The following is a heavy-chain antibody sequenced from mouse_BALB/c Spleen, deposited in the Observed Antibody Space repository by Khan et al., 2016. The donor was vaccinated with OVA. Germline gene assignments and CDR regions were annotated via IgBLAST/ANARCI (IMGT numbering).Heavy chain of an antibody. V-gene: IGHV5-17*02. J-gene: IGHJ2*01. CDR2: ISSGSSTI. CDR3: ASSNGDY. D-gene: IGHD4-1*01. Sequence: EVELVESGGGLVQPGGSRKLSCAASGFTFSSFGMHWVRQAPEKGLEWVAYISSGSSTIYYADTVKGRFTISRDSPRNTLFLQMTSLRSEETAMDYGASSNGDYWGQGTTLTVSS. CDR1: GFTFSSFG.